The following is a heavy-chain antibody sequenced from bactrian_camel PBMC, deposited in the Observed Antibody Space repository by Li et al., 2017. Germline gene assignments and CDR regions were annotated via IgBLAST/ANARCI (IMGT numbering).Heavy chain of an antibody. J-gene: IGHJ4*01. Sequence: HVQLVESGGGSVQAGGSLRLSCEVSGTTVRSHCMAWFRQAPGKGLEWVSGINGEGSNTQYSDSVKGRFTIARDNRKNTLYLHMNMLKSEDTAMYYCVRGREHDFDYPKEAQGTQVTVS. D-gene: IGHD1*01. V-gene: IGHV3S1*01. CDR2: INGEGSNT. CDR1: GTTVRSHC.